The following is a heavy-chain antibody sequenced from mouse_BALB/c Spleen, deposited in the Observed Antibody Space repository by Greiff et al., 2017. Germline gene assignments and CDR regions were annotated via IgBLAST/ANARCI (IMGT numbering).Heavy chain of an antibody. Sequence: QVQLQQSGAELVKPGASVKLSCKASGYTFTSYWMHWVKQRPGQGLEWIGEINPSNGRTNYNEKFKSKATLTVDKSSSTAYMQLSSLTSEDSAVYYCARRAYRYFDYWGQGTTLTVSS. CDR3: ARRAYRYFDY. V-gene: IGHV1S81*02. CDR2: INPSNGRT. D-gene: IGHD2-14*01. J-gene: IGHJ2*01. CDR1: GYTFTSYW.